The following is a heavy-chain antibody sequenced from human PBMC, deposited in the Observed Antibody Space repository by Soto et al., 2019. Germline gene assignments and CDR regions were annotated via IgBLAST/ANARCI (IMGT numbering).Heavy chain of an antibody. V-gene: IGHV1-18*01. J-gene: IGHJ4*02. Sequence: ASVKVSCKASGYTFTIYGISWVRQAPGQGLEWMGWISAYNGNTNYAQKLQGRVTMTTDTSTSTAYMELRSLRSDDTAVYYCARDSLVPHPFDYWGQGTLVTVSS. CDR2: ISAYNGNT. D-gene: IGHD2-2*01. CDR3: ARDSLVPHPFDY. CDR1: GYTFTIYG.